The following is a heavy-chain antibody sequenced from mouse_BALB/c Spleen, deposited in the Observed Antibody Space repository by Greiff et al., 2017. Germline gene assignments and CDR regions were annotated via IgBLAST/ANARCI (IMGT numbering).Heavy chain of an antibody. CDR1: GFSLTSYD. V-gene: IGHV2-9-2*01. J-gene: IGHJ4*01. D-gene: IGHD2-3*01. CDR3: VRAPTYDHYAMDY. Sequence: VQLKESGPGLVAPSQSLSITCTVSGFSLTSYDISWVRQPPGKGLEWLGVIWTGGGTNYNSAFMSRLSISKDNSKSQVFLKMNSLQTDDTAIYYCVRAPTYDHYAMDYWGQGTSVTVSS. CDR2: IWTGGGT.